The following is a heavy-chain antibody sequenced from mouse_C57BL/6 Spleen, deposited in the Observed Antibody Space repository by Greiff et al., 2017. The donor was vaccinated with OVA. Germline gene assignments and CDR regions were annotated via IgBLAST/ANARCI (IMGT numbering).Heavy chain of an antibody. V-gene: IGHV2-9-1*01. Sequence: VQLQPSGPGLVAPSQSLSLTCTVSGFSLTSYALSCVRQPPGKGLEWLGGIWTGGGTNYNSALKTILSISKDTAKSQVFLKMNTLQTDDTARYYGARKADPGAMDYWGQGTSVTVSA. CDR1: GFSLTSYA. J-gene: IGHJ4*01. CDR2: IWTGGGT. CDR3: ARKADPGAMDY.